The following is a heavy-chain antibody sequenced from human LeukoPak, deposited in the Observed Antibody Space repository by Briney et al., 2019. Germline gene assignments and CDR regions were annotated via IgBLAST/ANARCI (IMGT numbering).Heavy chain of an antibody. J-gene: IGHJ4*02. D-gene: IGHD3-10*01. V-gene: IGHV3-33*01. Sequence: GRSLRLSCAASGFTFSSYGMHWVRQAPGKGLEWVAVIWYDGSNKYYADSVKGRFTISRDNSKNTLYLQMNSLRAEDTAVYYCARNLDYYGSGSYSHPDYWGQRTLVTVSS. CDR3: ARNLDYYGSGSYSHPDY. CDR1: GFTFSSYG. CDR2: IWYDGSNK.